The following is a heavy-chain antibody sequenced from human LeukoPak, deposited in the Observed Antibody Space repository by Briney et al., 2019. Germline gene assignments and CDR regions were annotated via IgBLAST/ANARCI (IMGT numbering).Heavy chain of an antibody. D-gene: IGHD3-22*01. CDR2: ISWNSGSI. CDR1: GFTFDDYA. Sequence: PGRSLRLSCAASGFTFDDYAMHWVRQAPGKGLEWVSGISWNSGSIGYADSVKGRFTISRDNAKNSLYLQMNSLRAEDTALYCCAKDRADSSGYYYDYWGQGTLVTVSS. J-gene: IGHJ4*02. V-gene: IGHV3-9*01. CDR3: AKDRADSSGYYYDY.